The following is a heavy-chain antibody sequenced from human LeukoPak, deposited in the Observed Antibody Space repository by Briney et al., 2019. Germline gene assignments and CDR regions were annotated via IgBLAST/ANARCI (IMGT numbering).Heavy chain of an antibody. CDR2: IYSSGST. Sequence: PSETLSLTCTVSGGSISSHYWTWIRQPPGKGLEWIGYIYSSGSTNYNPSLQSRVTISVDTSKNQFSLKLSSVTAADTAVYYCARDLSLYYFDYWGQGTLVTVSS. V-gene: IGHV4-59*11. CDR3: ARDLSLYYFDY. J-gene: IGHJ4*02. CDR1: GGSISSHY.